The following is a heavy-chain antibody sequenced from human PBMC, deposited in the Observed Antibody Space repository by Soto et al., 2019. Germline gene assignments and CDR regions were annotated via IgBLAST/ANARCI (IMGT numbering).Heavy chain of an antibody. Sequence: SGLTLVNPTQTLTLTCTFSGFSLSTSGVGVGWIRQPPGKALEWLALIYWDDDKRYSPSLKSRLTITKDTSKNQVVLTMTNMDPVDTATYYCAHSLLLGYCSGGSCYSVWFDPWGQGTLVTVSS. CDR1: GFSLSTSGVG. CDR2: IYWDDDK. J-gene: IGHJ5*02. CDR3: AHSLLLGYCSGGSCYSVWFDP. V-gene: IGHV2-5*02. D-gene: IGHD2-15*01.